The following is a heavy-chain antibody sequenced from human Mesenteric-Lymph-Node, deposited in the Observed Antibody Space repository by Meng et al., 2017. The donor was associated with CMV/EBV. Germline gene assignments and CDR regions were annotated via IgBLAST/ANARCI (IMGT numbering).Heavy chain of an antibody. Sequence: GGSLRLSCAASGFTFSSYSMNWVRQAPGKGLEWVSVIYSGGSTYYADSVKGRFTISRDNSKNTLYLQMNSLRAEDTAVYYCATDVVDVDTPINALDIWGQGTMVTVSS. J-gene: IGHJ3*02. D-gene: IGHD5-18*01. V-gene: IGHV3-66*02. CDR3: ATDVVDVDTPINALDI. CDR1: GFTFSSYS. CDR2: IYSGGST.